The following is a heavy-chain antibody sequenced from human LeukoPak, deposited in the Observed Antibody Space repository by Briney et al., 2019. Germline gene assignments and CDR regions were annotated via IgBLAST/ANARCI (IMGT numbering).Heavy chain of an antibody. CDR2: ISAYNGNT. CDR1: GDTFTSYG. Sequence: ASVKVSCKASGDTFTSYGISWVRRAPGQGREWRGWISAYNGNTNYAQKLQRRVTMTTATSTSTAYMELRSLRSDDTAVYYCARVAGRGISVAVTRNWFDHWGRGPRVRVSS. J-gene: IGHJ5*02. D-gene: IGHD6-19*01. CDR3: ARVAGRGISVAVTRNWFDH. V-gene: IGHV1-18*01.